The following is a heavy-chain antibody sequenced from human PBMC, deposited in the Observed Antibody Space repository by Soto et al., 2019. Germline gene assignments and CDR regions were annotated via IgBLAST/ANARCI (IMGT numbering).Heavy chain of an antibody. D-gene: IGHD3-16*01. CDR1: GYTFSDFD. V-gene: IGHV1-8*01. CDR3: PGGPPFNYAGLNV. Sequence: QAHLEQSGAEVKRPGASVKVSCKASGYTFSDFDINWLRQASGQGPEWMGWMNAKSGDTFFAQSFKAKLNLPWDTSLTTAYRDLGIRPSDVTAMDYCPGGPPFNYAGLNVWGKGPTFAVPS. J-gene: IGHJ6*04. CDR2: MNAKSGDT.